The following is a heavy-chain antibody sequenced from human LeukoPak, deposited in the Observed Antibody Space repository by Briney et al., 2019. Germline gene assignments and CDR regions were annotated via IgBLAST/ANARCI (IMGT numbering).Heavy chain of an antibody. CDR1: GYTFTGYY. V-gene: IGHV1-2*02. Sequence: ASVKVSCKASGYTFTGYYMHWVRQAPGQGLEWMGWINPNSGGTNYAQKFQGRVTMTRDTSISTAYMELSRLRSDDTAVYYCARDSILEWLLYSGNAFDIWGQGTMVTVSS. CDR2: INPNSGGT. CDR3: ARDSILEWLLYSGNAFDI. J-gene: IGHJ3*02. D-gene: IGHD3-3*01.